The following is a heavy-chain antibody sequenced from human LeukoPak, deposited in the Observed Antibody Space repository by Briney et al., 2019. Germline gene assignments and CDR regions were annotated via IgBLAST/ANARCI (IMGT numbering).Heavy chain of an antibody. CDR2: IIPIFGTA. CDR3: ARWRGRTIDSYGSSGGDYYYYYMDV. V-gene: IGHV1-69*01. J-gene: IGHJ6*03. Sequence: GASVKVSRKASGGTFSSYAISWVQQAPGQGLEWMGGIIPIFGTANYAQKFQGRVTITADESTSTAYMELSSLRSEDTAVYYCARWRGRTIDSYGSSGGDYYYYYMDVWGKGTTVTISS. D-gene: IGHD5-18*01. CDR1: GGTFSSYA.